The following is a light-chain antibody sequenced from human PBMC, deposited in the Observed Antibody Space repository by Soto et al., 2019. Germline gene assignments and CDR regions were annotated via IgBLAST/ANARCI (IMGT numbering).Light chain of an antibody. CDR1: QSVSSN. CDR3: QQYNNWPLT. Sequence: EIVMTQSPATLSVSPGERATLSCRARQSVSSNLAWYQQKPGQAPRLLNYGASTRATGIPARFSGSGSGTEFTLTISSLQSEDFAVYYCQQYNNWPLTFGGGTKVEIK. CDR2: GAS. J-gene: IGKJ4*01. V-gene: IGKV3-15*01.